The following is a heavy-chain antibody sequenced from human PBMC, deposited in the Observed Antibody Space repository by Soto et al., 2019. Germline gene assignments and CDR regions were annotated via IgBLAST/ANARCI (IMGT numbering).Heavy chain of an antibody. D-gene: IGHD4-17*01. Sequence: GGSLRLSCEASGFTLRSYGMHWGRQAPGKGLEWVAVIWNDGSNKYYADSVKGRFTISRDDSKNSLYLQMDNLRAEDTAVYYCARSNYGDYSGHDAFDIWGQGTMVTVSS. CDR2: IWNDGSNK. CDR3: ARSNYGDYSGHDAFDI. J-gene: IGHJ3*02. V-gene: IGHV3-33*03. CDR1: GFTLRSYG.